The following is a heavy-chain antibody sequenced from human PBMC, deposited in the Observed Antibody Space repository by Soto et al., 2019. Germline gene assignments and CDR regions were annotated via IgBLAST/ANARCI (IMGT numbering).Heavy chain of an antibody. CDR3: TRALSGSGPDS. J-gene: IGHJ4*02. CDR2: TYYRSKWYN. Sequence: PETLSLTFAISGDSVSSNSAAWNWFRQSPSRGLEWLGRTYYRSKWYNDYAVSVKSRITINPDTSKNQFSLQLNSVTPEDTAIYYCTRALSGSGPDSWGQGTLVTVSS. CDR1: GDSVSSNSAA. V-gene: IGHV6-1*01. D-gene: IGHD6-19*01.